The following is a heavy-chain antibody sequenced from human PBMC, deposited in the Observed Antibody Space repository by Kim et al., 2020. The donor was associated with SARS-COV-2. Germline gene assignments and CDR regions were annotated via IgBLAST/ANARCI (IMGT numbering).Heavy chain of an antibody. CDR2: VNVDMTTI. Sequence: GGSLRLSCTASGFSFTTYWMHWVRQAPGKGLVWVARVNVDMTTIAYADSVECRFTVSRDNAKSALYLQMDSLRDEDTAVYYCARSPYSTMLDFWGQGTLV. CDR3: ARSPYSTMLDF. D-gene: IGHD4-4*01. V-gene: IGHV3-74*03. J-gene: IGHJ4*02. CDR1: GFSFTTYW.